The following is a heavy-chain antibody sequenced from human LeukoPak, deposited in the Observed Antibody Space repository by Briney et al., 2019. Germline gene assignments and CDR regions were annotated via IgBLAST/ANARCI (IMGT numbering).Heavy chain of an antibody. D-gene: IGHD6-19*01. CDR2: INHSGST. V-gene: IGHV4-34*01. J-gene: IGHJ5*02. CDR1: GGSFSGYY. Sequence: SETLSLTCAVYGGSFSGYYWSWIRQPPGTGLEWIGEINHSGSTNYNPSLKSRVTISVDTSKNQFSLKLSSVTAADTAMYYCARYSSGWRKYNWFDPWGQGTPVTVSS. CDR3: ARYSSGWRKYNWFDP.